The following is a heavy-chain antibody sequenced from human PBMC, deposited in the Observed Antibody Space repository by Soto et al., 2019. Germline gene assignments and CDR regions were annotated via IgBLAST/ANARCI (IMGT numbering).Heavy chain of an antibody. V-gene: IGHV4-30-4*01. CDR1: GGSISSGDYY. CDR3: ARHKTYYDFWSGPTRPLGYFDY. J-gene: IGHJ4*02. Sequence: SETLSLTCTVSGGSISSGDYYWSWIRQPPGKGLEWIGYIYYSGSTYYNPSLKSRVTISVDTSKNQFSLKLSSVTAADTAVYYCARHKTYYDFWSGPTRPLGYFDYWGQGTLVTVSS. D-gene: IGHD3-3*01. CDR2: IYYSGST.